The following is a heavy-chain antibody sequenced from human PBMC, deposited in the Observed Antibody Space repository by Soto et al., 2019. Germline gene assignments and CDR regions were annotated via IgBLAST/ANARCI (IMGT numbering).Heavy chain of an antibody. D-gene: IGHD3-9*01. CDR1: GYTFTSYY. J-gene: IGHJ4*02. CDR2: INPSGGST. CDR3: AVSLTGYSYHDY. Sequence: QVQLVQSGAEVKKPGASVKVSCKASGYTFTSYYMHWVRQAPGQGLEWMGIINPSGGSTSYAQKFQGRVTMTRDTSTSTVYMELSSLTSEDTAVYYCAVSLTGYSYHDYWGQGTLVTVSS. V-gene: IGHV1-46*01.